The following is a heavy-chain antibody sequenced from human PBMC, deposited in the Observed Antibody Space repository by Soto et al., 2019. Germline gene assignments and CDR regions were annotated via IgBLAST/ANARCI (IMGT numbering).Heavy chain of an antibody. V-gene: IGHV3-9*01. D-gene: IGHD2-2*01. J-gene: IGHJ6*03. CDR2: ISWNSGSI. CDR1: GFTFYDYA. Sequence: GGSLRLSCAASGFTFYDYAMHWVRQAPGKGLEWVSGISWNSGSIGYADSVKGRFTISRDNAKNSLYLQMNSLRAEDTALYYCAKDAGFGVVVPAGYMDVWGKGTTVTVSS. CDR3: AKDAGFGVVVPAGYMDV.